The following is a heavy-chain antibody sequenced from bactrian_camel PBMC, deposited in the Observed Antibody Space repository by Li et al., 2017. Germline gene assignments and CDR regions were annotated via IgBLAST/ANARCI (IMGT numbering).Heavy chain of an antibody. V-gene: IGHV3S54*01. Sequence: HVQLVESGGGSVRAGGSLKLSCKVSDHPYSTTCMGWFRQTAGKEREAVAAIYIGGDSTYYADSVKDRFTISHDNAKNTLYLQMNSLKPEDTAMYYCAAETSTFLCAQIATSTGAEFKYWGRGTQVTVS. CDR1: DHPYSTTC. CDR2: IYIGGDST. D-gene: IGHD4*01. J-gene: IGHJ4*01. CDR3: AAETSTFLCAQIATSTGAEFKY.